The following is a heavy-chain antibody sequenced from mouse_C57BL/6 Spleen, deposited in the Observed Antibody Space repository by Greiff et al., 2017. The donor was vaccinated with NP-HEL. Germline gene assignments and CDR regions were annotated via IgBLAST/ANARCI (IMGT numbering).Heavy chain of an antibody. D-gene: IGHD2-4*01. Sequence: QVQLQQSGPELVKPGASVKISCKASGYAFSSSWMNWVKQRPGKGLEWIGRIYPGDGDTNYNGKFKGKATLTADKSSSTAYMQLSSLTSEDSAVYFCARTDYDYDYWYFDVWGTGTTVTVSS. CDR2: IYPGDGDT. V-gene: IGHV1-82*01. CDR3: ARTDYDYDYWYFDV. CDR1: GYAFSSSW. J-gene: IGHJ1*03.